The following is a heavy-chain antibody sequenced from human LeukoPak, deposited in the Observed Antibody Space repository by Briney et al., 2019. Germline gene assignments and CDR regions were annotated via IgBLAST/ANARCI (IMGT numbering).Heavy chain of an antibody. J-gene: IGHJ4*02. CDR3: VRDLPRQHMLQGG. Sequence: ASVKVSCKASGYSFTGYYMHWVRQAPGQGVEWMGWINTNSGDTKFAQKCQGSVTMTRDTSISAAYMVVSRLRFDDTAVYYCVRDLPRQHMLQGGWGQGTLVTVSS. CDR2: INTNSGDT. CDR1: GYSFTGYY. V-gene: IGHV1-2*02. D-gene: IGHD3-10*01.